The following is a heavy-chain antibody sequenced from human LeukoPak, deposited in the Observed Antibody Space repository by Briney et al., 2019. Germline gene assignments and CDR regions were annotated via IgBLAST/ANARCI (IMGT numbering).Heavy chain of an antibody. J-gene: IGHJ2*01. D-gene: IGHD4-17*01. CDR2: ISSSSSYI. CDR3: ARGYGDYEFDWYFDL. Sequence: GGSLRLSCAASGFTFSSYSMNWVRQAPGKGLEWVSSISSSSSYIYYADSVKGRFTISRDNSKNTLYLQMNSLRAEDTAVYYCARGYGDYEFDWYFDLWGRGTLVTVSS. CDR1: GFTFSSYS. V-gene: IGHV3-21*04.